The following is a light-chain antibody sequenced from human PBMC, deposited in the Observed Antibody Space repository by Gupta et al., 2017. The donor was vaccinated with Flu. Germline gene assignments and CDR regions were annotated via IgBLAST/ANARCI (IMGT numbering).Light chain of an antibody. J-gene: IGKJ4*01. CDR3: QQSYSTPLT. CDR1: QSISSL. V-gene: IGKV1-39*01. CDR2: AAS. Sequence: PSSLSASVGDRVTITCRASQSISSLLNWYQQKPGKAPKLLIYAASSLQSGVPSRFSGSGSGTDFTLTISSLQPEDFATYYCQQSYSTPLTFGGGTTVEIK.